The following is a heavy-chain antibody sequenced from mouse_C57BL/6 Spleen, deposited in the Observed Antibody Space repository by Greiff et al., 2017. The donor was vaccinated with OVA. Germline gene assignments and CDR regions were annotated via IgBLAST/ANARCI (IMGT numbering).Heavy chain of an antibody. Sequence: EVHLVESGPGLVKPSQSLSLTCSVTGYSITSGYYWNWIRQFPGNKLEWMGYISYDGSNNYNPSLKNRISITRDTSKNQFFLKLNSVTTEDTATYYCARVPYYYGSSSYYFDYWGQGTTLTVSS. CDR1: GYSITSGYY. J-gene: IGHJ2*01. D-gene: IGHD1-1*01. CDR2: ISYDGSN. CDR3: ARVPYYYGSSSYYFDY. V-gene: IGHV3-6*01.